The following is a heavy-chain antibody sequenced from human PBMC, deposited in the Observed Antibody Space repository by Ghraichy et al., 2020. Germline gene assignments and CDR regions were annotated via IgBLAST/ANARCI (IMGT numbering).Heavy chain of an antibody. CDR3: GAFDH. V-gene: IGHV3-69-1*02. J-gene: IGHJ4*02. CDR1: GFTFSDYY. CDR2: ISSRNNI. Sequence: GSLRLSCAASGFTFSDYYMTWIRQAPGKGLEWLSYISSRNNIFYADSVRGRFTISRDNAKNSLYLQMNSLRAEDTAVYYCGAFDHWGQGTLVTVSS.